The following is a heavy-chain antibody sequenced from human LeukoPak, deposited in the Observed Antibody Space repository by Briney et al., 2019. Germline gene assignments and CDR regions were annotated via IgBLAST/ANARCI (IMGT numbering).Heavy chain of an antibody. CDR3: ARVGDYYDSSGQSHY. CDR2: ISAYNGNT. D-gene: IGHD3-22*01. V-gene: IGHV1-18*01. Sequence: ASVKVSCKASGYTFTSYGISWVRQAPGQGLEWMGWISAYNGNTNYAQKLQGRVTMTTDTSTSTAYMELRSLRSDDAAVYYCARVGDYYDSSGQSHYWGQGTLVTVSS. J-gene: IGHJ4*02. CDR1: GYTFTSYG.